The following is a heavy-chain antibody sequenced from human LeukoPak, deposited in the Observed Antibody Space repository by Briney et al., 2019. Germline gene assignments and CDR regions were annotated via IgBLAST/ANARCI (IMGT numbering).Heavy chain of an antibody. CDR1: GFTFSSYS. D-gene: IGHD3-9*01. CDR3: AKDYDILTGYTGDYFDY. J-gene: IGHJ4*02. V-gene: IGHV3-21*04. Sequence: PGGSLRLSCAASGFTFSSYSMNWVRQAPGKGLEWVSSISSSSSYIYYADSVKGRFTISRDNSKNTLYLQMNSLRAEDTAVYYCAKDYDILTGYTGDYFDYWGQGTLVTVSS. CDR2: ISSSSSYI.